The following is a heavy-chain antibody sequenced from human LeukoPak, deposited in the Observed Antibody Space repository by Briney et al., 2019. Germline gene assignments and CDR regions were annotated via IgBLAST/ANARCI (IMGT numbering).Heavy chain of an antibody. CDR3: ARECSNDLGNWFDP. Sequence: ASETLSLTCAVYGGSFSGYYWSWIRQPPGKGLEWIGEINHSGSTNYNPSLKSRVTISVDTSKNQFSLKLSSVTAADTAVYYCARECSNDLGNWFDPWGQGTLVTVSS. V-gene: IGHV4-34*01. D-gene: IGHD1-1*01. CDR2: INHSGST. J-gene: IGHJ5*02. CDR1: GGSFSGYY.